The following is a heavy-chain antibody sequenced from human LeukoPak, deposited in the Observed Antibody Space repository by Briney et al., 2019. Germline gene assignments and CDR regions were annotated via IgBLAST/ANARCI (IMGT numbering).Heavy chain of an antibody. CDR1: GFTVSSNY. CDR2: IYSGGST. V-gene: IGHV3-53*01. CDR3: ARDAVSGDAFDI. J-gene: IGHJ3*02. D-gene: IGHD3-22*01. Sequence: GGSLRLSRAASGFTVSSNYMSWVRQAPGKGLEWVSVIYSGGSTYYADSVKGRFTISRDNSKNTLYLQMNSLRAEDTAVYYCARDAVSGDAFDIWGQGTMVTVSS.